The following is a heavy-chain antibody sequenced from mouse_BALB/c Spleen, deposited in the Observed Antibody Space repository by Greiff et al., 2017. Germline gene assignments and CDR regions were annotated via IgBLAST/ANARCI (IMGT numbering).Heavy chain of an antibody. J-gene: IGHJ1*01. CDR2: IRNKANGYTT. CDR3: ARDMGDYWYFDV. Sequence: EVMLVESGGGLVQPGGSLRLSCATSGFTFTDYYMSWVRQPPGKALEWLGFIRNKANGYTTEYSASVKGRFTISRDNSQSILYLQMNTLRAEDSATYYGARDMGDYWYFDVWGAGTTVTVSS. CDR1: GFTFTDYY. V-gene: IGHV7-3*02.